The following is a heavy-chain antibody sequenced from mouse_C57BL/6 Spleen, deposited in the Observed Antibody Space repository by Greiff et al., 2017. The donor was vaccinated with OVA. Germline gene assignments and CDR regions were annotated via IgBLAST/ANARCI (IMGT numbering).Heavy chain of an antibody. CDR2: IDPSDSYT. D-gene: IGHD1-1*01. CDR3: ARAPYYGSSSFDY. J-gene: IGHJ2*01. V-gene: IGHV1-69*01. Sequence: QVQLKQPGAELVMPGASVKLSCKASGYTFTSYWMHWVKQRPGQGLEWIGEIDPSDSYTNYNQKFKGKSTLTVDKSSSTAYMQLSSLTSEDSAVYYCARAPYYGSSSFDYWGQGTTLTVSS. CDR1: GYTFTSYW.